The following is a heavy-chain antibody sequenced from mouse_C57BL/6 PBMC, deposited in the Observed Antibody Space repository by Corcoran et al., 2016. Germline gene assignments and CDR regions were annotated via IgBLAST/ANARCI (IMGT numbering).Heavy chain of an antibody. V-gene: IGHV1-81*01. CDR1: GYTFTSYG. Sequence: QVQLQQSGAELARPGASVKLSCKASGYTFTSYGISWVKQRTGQGLEWIGEIYPRSGNTYYNEKFKGKATLTADKSSSTAYMELRSLTSEDSAVYFCARRGYYDYDAMDYWGQGTSVTVSS. CDR2: IYPRSGNT. CDR3: ARRGYYDYDAMDY. J-gene: IGHJ4*01. D-gene: IGHD2-1*01.